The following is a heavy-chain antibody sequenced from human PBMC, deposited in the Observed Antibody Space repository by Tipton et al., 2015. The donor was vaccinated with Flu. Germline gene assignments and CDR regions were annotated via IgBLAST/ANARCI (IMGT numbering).Heavy chain of an antibody. Sequence: LRLSCTVSGGSISSGGYYWSWIRQHPGKGLEWIGYIYYSGSTYYNPSLKSRVTISVDTSKNQFSLKLSSVTAADTAVYYCARGNGGFLFSSWGQGPLVPVSS. V-gene: IGHV4-31*03. CDR2: IYYSGST. J-gene: IGHJ5*02. CDR1: GGSISSGGYY. CDR3: ARGNGGFLFSS. D-gene: IGHD2-8*01.